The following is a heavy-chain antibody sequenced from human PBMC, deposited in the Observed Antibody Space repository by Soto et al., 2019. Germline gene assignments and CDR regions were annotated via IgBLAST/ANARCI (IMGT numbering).Heavy chain of an antibody. V-gene: IGHV3-74*01. CDR1: GFTFSSYW. CDR2: IKSDGSGT. CDR3: ARGDGDYYDGNGYLGRH. D-gene: IGHD3-22*01. J-gene: IGHJ4*02. Sequence: EVQLVESGGGSVQPGGSLRLSCAASGFTFSSYWMHWVRQAPGKGLVWVSRIKSDGSGTYYADSVKGRLTISRDNAKNTLYRQMNSLGAEDTAVYYCARGDGDYYDGNGYLGRHWGQGTLVTVSS.